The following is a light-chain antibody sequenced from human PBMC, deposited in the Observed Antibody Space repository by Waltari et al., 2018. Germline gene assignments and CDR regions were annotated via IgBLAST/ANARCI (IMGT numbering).Light chain of an antibody. CDR2: KTD. CDR1: SGSLFSTSY. CDR3: LLYMGGGSWV. J-gene: IGLJ3*02. V-gene: IGLV8-61*01. Sequence: QTVVTPEPSLSVPPGGTVTLTYALSSGSLFSTSYDSWYQQKPRQDARTLVYKTDHRSSGVASRFSGCVFGDKAAFTITGAQADDESDYYFLLYMGGGSWVFGGGTKLTVL.